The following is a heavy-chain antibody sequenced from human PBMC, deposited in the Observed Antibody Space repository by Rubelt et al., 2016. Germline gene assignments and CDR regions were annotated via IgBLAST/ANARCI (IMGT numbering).Heavy chain of an antibody. V-gene: IGHV3-7*01. Sequence: EVQLLESGGGLVQPGGSLRLSCAASGFTFSNAWMNWVRQAPGKGLEWVANIKQDASERYYVDSVKGRFTISRDNAKNSLYMQIDSLRGEDTAVYYCVGGWGWLIEYWGQGTLVTVSS. CDR3: VGGWGWLIEY. CDR2: IKQDASER. CDR1: GFTFSNAW. D-gene: IGHD3-10*01. J-gene: IGHJ4*02.